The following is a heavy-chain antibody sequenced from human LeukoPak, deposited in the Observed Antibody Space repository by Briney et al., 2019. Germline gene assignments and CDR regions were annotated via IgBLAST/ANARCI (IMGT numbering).Heavy chain of an antibody. Sequence: GGSLRLSCAASGFTFSNAWMSWVRQAPGKGLEWVGRIKSKTDGGTTDYAAPVKGRFTISRDDSKNTLYLQMNSLKTEDTAVYYCTTPVGSSDYYYYMDVWGKGTTVTVSS. V-gene: IGHV3-15*01. CDR2: IKSKTDGGTT. CDR3: TTPVGSSDYYYYMDV. J-gene: IGHJ6*03. CDR1: GFTFSNAW. D-gene: IGHD6-6*01.